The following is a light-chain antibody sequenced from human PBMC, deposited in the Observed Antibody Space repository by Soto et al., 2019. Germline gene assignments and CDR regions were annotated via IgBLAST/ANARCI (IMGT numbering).Light chain of an antibody. V-gene: IGKV1-39*01. CDR2: AAS. CDR1: QSISSY. Sequence: DMQMTQSPSSLSASVGDRVTITCRASQSISSYLNWYQQKPGKAPKLLIYAASSLPSGVPSRFSGSGSGTDFTLTISSLQPEDFATYYCQQSYSTPWTFGQGTKVDIK. J-gene: IGKJ1*01. CDR3: QQSYSTPWT.